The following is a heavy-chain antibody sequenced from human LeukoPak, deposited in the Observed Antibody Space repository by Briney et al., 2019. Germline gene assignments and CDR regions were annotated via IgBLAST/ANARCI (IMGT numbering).Heavy chain of an antibody. Sequence: ASVKVSCKASGYTFTGYYMHWVRQAPGQGLEWMGWINPNSGGTNYAQKFQGRVTMTRDTSISPAYMELSRLRSDDTAVYYCARGGVLRYFDWSRPWGQGTLVTVSS. J-gene: IGHJ5*02. CDR1: GYTFTGYY. CDR3: ARGGVLRYFDWSRP. D-gene: IGHD3-9*01. V-gene: IGHV1-2*02. CDR2: INPNSGGT.